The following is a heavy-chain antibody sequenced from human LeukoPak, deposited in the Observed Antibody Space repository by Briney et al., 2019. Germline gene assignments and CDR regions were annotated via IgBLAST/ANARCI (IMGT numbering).Heavy chain of an antibody. J-gene: IGHJ4*02. CDR1: GFTFSSYS. CDR3: ARDTYYYDTSGYYPYYFDY. CDR2: ISSSSSYI. V-gene: IGHV3-21*01. Sequence: PGGSLRLSCAASGFTFSSYSMNWVRQAPGKGLEWVPSISSSSSYIYYADSVKGRFTISRDNAKNSLYLQMNSLRAEDTAVYYCARDTYYYDTSGYYPYYFDYWGQGTLVTVSS. D-gene: IGHD3-22*01.